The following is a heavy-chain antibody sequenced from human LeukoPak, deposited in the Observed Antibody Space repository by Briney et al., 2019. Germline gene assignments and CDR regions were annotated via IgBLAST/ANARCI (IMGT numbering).Heavy chain of an antibody. J-gene: IGHJ4*02. CDR2: IKEDGSRE. CDR3: AKGKSYIAARTFDY. CDR1: GFTFSTYW. V-gene: IGHV3-7*03. Sequence: GGSLRLSCAASGFTFSTYWMTWVRQAPGKGLEWVANIKEDGSREYYVDSVKGRFTISRDNAKNSLYLQMNSLRAEDTALYYCAKGKSYIAARTFDYWGQGTLVTVSS. D-gene: IGHD6-6*01.